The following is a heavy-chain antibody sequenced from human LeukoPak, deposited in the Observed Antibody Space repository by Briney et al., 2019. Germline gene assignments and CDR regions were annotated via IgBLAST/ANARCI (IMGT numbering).Heavy chain of an antibody. V-gene: IGHV1-8*01. CDR1: GYTFTSYD. CDR3: ARQGAYSSAIGMGY. J-gene: IGHJ4*02. Sequence: ASVKVSCKASGYTFTSYDINWVRQTTGQGLEWMGRMNPGSGNTGYAQKFQGRVTMTRDTSTRTVYMEVSSLKPEDTAVYYCARQGAYSSAIGMGYWGQGTLVTVSS. D-gene: IGHD6-19*01. CDR2: MNPGSGNT.